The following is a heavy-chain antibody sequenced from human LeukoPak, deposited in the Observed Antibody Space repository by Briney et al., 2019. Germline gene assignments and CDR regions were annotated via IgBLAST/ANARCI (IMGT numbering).Heavy chain of an antibody. CDR3: AGVYDSNNDDAFEI. D-gene: IGHD3-22*01. V-gene: IGHV4-39*07. J-gene: IGHJ3*02. CDR2: IYYSGST. Sequence: SETLSLTCTVSGGSISSSMYYWGWIRQPPGKGLEWIGSIYYSGSTYYNPSLKSRVTISVDTSKTQLSLRMNSVTAADTAVYYCAGVYDSNNDDAFEIWGQGTVVIVSS. CDR1: GGSISSSMYY.